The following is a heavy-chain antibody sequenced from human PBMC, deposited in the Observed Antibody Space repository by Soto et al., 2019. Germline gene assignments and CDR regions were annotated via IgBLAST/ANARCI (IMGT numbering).Heavy chain of an antibody. J-gene: IGHJ4*02. CDR2: ISSSSSYI. D-gene: IGHD2-2*01. Sequence: EVQLVESGGGLVQPGGSLRLSCAASGFTFSSYSMNWVRQAPGKGLEWVSSISSSSSYIYYADSVKGRFTISRDNAKNSLYLQMNSLRAEDTAVYYCARDMYQLPSCYDYWGQGTLVTVSS. V-gene: IGHV3-21*01. CDR3: ARDMYQLPSCYDY. CDR1: GFTFSSYS.